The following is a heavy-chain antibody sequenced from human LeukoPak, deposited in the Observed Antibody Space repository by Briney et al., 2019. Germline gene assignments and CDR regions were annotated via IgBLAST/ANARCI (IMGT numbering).Heavy chain of an antibody. J-gene: IGHJ3*02. CDR2: ISYDGSNK. V-gene: IGHV3-30*04. D-gene: IGHD5-18*01. Sequence: PGGSLRLSCAASGFTFSSYAMNWVRQAPGKGLEWVAVISYDGSNKYYADSVKGRFTISRDNSKNTLYLQMNSLRAEDTAVYYCARGNTAMVTWGDAFDIWGQGTMVTVSS. CDR1: GFTFSSYA. CDR3: ARGNTAMVTWGDAFDI.